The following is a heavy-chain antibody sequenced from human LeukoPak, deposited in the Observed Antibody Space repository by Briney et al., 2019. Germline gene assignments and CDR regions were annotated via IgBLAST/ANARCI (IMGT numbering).Heavy chain of an antibody. CDR3: AIGRGT. CDR1: GESLSDYY. D-gene: IGHD3-10*01. J-gene: IGHJ5*02. V-gene: IGHV4-34*01. Sequence: SETLSLTCAVYGESLSDYYWNWVRQPPGKGLEWIGEINPSGSTTYNPSLKSRVTISVDTSKNHFSLKVSSVTAADTAVYYCAIGRGTWGQGTLVTLSS. CDR2: INPSGST.